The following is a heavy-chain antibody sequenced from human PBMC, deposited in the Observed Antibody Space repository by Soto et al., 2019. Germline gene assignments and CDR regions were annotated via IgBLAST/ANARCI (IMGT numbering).Heavy chain of an antibody. CDR2: INPSGGST. CDR3: ARVHPRTNWSGPSVHGFDP. D-gene: IGHD3-3*01. V-gene: IGHV1-46*01. Sequence: QVQLVQSGAEVKKPGASVKVSCKASGYTFTSYYMHWVRQAPGQGLEWMGIINPSGGSTSYAQKFQGRVTMTRDTSMSTVYMELSSLRSEDTAVYYCARVHPRTNWSGPSVHGFDPWGQGTLVTVSS. J-gene: IGHJ5*02. CDR1: GYTFTSYY.